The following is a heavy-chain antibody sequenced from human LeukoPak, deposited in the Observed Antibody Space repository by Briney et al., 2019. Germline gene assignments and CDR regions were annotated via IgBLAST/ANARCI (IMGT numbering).Heavy chain of an antibody. CDR2: INWNGGST. Sequence: GGSLRLSCAASGFDFNNYNMNWVRQAPGKGLEWVSGINWNGGSTGYADSVKGRFTISRDNTKNSLYLQMNSLRAEDTALYYCARDVLYDSSGYYSDYWGQGTLVTVSS. D-gene: IGHD3-22*01. V-gene: IGHV3-20*04. J-gene: IGHJ4*02. CDR1: GFDFNNYN. CDR3: ARDVLYDSSGYYSDY.